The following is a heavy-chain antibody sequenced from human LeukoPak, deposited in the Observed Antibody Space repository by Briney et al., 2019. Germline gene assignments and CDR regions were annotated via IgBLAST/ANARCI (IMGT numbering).Heavy chain of an antibody. D-gene: IGHD2-15*01. CDR2: IYYGGST. Sequence: KPSETLSLTCTVSGFSISSGYYWGWIRQSPGKGLEWIASIYYGGSTYYNPSLKRRVTISVDSSKNQFSLRLTSVTAADTAVYFCARECSAGSCYSSHWGQGTLVTVSS. J-gene: IGHJ4*02. V-gene: IGHV4-38-2*02. CDR3: ARECSAGSCYSSH. CDR1: GFSISSGYY.